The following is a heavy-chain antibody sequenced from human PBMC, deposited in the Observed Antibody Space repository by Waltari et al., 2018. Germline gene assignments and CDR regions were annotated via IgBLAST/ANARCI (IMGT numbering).Heavy chain of an antibody. CDR2: VHHSGKT. CDR3: AGDRAIGLFFDY. V-gene: IGHV4-4*02. CDR1: GDSVSGHYW. D-gene: IGHD2-2*01. J-gene: IGHJ4*02. Sequence: QVQLQESGQGLVKPSGPLSLTCAVSGDSVSGHYWWSWVRQSPEKGLEWIGQVHHSGKTHYNPSIQSRVTISVDSPKNHFSLTLKSVTAADTAVYYCAGDRAIGLFFDYWGRGTLVTVSS.